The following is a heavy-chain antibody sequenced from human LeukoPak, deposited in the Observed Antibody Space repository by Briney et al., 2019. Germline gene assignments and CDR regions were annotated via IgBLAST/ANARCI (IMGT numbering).Heavy chain of an antibody. J-gene: IGHJ4*02. Sequence: GGSLRLSCAASGFTFSSYAMTWVRQAPGKGLEWVSAVSGGGGGTYYADSVKGRFTISGDNSKNTLYLQMNSLRAEDTAVYYCLRSFPAAAAYYFDYWGQGTLVTVSS. V-gene: IGHV3-23*01. CDR1: GFTFSSYA. CDR3: LRSFPAAAAYYFDY. D-gene: IGHD6-13*01. CDR2: VSGGGGGT.